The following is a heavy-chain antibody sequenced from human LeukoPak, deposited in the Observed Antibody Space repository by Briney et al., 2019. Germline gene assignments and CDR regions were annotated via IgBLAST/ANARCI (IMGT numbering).Heavy chain of an antibody. CDR1: GGPISRGGYY. CDR2: IYYNGIT. V-gene: IGHV4-31*03. D-gene: IGHD6-19*01. Sequence: KPSQPLSLPCSVSGGPISRGGYYWTWIRQQPGKGLEWIGYIYYNGITYYNPSLKSRVTRSEDTSKNQFSLKLSSVTAADTAVYYCARVSSGWGYYFDYWGQGTLVTVSS. CDR3: ARVSSGWGYYFDY. J-gene: IGHJ4*02.